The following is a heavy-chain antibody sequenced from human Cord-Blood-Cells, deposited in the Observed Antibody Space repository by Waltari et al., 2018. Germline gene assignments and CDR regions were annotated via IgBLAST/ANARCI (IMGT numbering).Heavy chain of an antibody. CDR2: INRSGST. V-gene: IGHV4-34*01. CDR3: AMMDYGDFDY. Sequence: QVQLQQWGAGLLKPSETLSLTCAVYGGSFSGYYWSWIRQPPAKGLEWNGEINRSGSTQYHPFLKSRSTISVDPSKNQFSLKLSFVTGAATAVYYCAMMDYGDFDYWGQGTLVTVSS. J-gene: IGHJ4*02. CDR1: GGSFSGYY. D-gene: IGHD4-17*01.